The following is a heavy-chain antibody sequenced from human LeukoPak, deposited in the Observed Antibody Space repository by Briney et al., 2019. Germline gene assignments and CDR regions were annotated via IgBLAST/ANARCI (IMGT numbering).Heavy chain of an antibody. CDR2: INPSGGT. CDR3: ARDGDYCVDP. D-gene: IGHD2/OR15-2a*01. J-gene: IGHJ5*02. V-gene: IGHV1-46*02. Sequence: ASVKVSCKASGYTINNIHWVRQAPGQGLEWMGIINPSGGTSYAQKFQGRVTMTRDRSTGTVYMELRSLTSEDTAVYYCARDGDYCVDPWGQGTLVTVSS. CDR1: GYTINN.